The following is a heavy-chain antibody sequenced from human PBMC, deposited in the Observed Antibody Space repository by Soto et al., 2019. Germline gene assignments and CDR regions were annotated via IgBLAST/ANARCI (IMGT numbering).Heavy chain of an antibody. CDR1: GFSFSSYA. V-gene: IGHV3-23*01. CDR2: INGSGDST. CDR3: AKDSSRRRLDS. Sequence: EVQLLQSGGGLVQPGGSLRLSCAASGFSFSSYAMNWVRQAPGKGLEWVSAINGSGDSTYYADSVKGRFTISRDNSKNTLSLQMSSLRAGDTAVYYRAKDSSRRRLDSWGQGTLVTVSS. J-gene: IGHJ5*01.